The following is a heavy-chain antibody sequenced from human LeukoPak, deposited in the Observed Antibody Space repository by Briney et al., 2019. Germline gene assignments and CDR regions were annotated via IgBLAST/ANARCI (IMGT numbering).Heavy chain of an antibody. Sequence: GASVKVSCKASGYTFTGYYMHWVRQAPGQGLEWMGWINPNSGGTNYAQKFQGRVTITRDTSASTAYMELSSLRSDDTAVYYCARNQYSGSYSPRDGMDVWGKGTTVTVSS. D-gene: IGHD1-26*01. V-gene: IGHV1-2*02. J-gene: IGHJ6*04. CDR3: ARNQYSGSYSPRDGMDV. CDR1: GYTFTGYY. CDR2: INPNSGGT.